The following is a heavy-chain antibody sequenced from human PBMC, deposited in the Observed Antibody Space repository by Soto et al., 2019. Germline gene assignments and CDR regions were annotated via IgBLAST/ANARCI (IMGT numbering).Heavy chain of an antibody. Sequence: LETLSLTCTVSGGSISSSSYYWGWIRQPPGKGLEWIGSIYYSGSTYYNPSLKSRVTISVDTSKNQFSLKLSSVTAADTAVYYCASQKRGYSGFDYYYYMDVWGKGTTVTVSS. CDR2: IYYSGST. V-gene: IGHV4-39*01. J-gene: IGHJ6*03. D-gene: IGHD5-12*01. CDR1: GGSISSSSYY. CDR3: ASQKRGYSGFDYYYYMDV.